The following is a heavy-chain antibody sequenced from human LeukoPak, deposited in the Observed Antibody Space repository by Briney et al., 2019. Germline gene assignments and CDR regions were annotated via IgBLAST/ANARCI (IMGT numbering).Heavy chain of an antibody. J-gene: IGHJ4*02. CDR2: INPSGGST. D-gene: IGHD2-2*01. V-gene: IGHV1-46*01. Sequence: GASVKVSCKVSGYTLTELSMHWVRQAPGQGLEWMGIINPSGGSTSYAQKFQGRVTMTRDTSTSTVYMELSSLRSEDTAVYYCARDLSPQYCSSTSCYDYWGQGTLVTVSS. CDR1: GYTLTELS. CDR3: ARDLSPQYCSSTSCYDY.